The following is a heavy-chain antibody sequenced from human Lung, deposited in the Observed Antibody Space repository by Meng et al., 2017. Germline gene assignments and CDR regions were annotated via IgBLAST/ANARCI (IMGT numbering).Heavy chain of an antibody. Sequence: HLAVSGGGLVQPGGSCGLPCQASGFTFSTHWMNWVRQAPGKGMEWVSRITGDGSSTIYADSVQGRFTMSRDNAKNTLSLQMNSLRAEDTAVYYCARGGVTTDDWGQGTLVTVSS. V-gene: IGHV3-74*01. CDR1: GFTFSTHW. J-gene: IGHJ4*02. CDR3: ARGGVTTDD. D-gene: IGHD4-17*01. CDR2: ITGDGSST.